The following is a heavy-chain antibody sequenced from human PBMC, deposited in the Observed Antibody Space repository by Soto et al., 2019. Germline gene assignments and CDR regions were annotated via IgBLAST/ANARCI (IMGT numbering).Heavy chain of an antibody. CDR3: ARTVGAAYYFDF. D-gene: IGHD1-26*01. V-gene: IGHV4-4*07. CDR2: IYTSGST. J-gene: IGHJ4*02. CDR1: GDSMTKYY. Sequence: QVQLQESGPGLVKPSETLSLTCTVSGDSMTKYYWSWIRQPAGKGLEWIGRIYTSGSTNYNPSLKRRGTMSIDTSNNHCSLKLKSVTAADTAVYYCARTVGAAYYFDFWGQGALVTVSS.